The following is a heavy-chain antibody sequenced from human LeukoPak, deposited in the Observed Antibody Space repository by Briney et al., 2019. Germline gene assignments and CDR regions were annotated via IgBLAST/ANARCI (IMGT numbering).Heavy chain of an antibody. CDR2: IYSGGST. J-gene: IGHJ4*02. V-gene: IGHV3-66*01. CDR1: GFTVSSNY. CDR3: ARVWYCSGGSCYSNYFDY. D-gene: IGHD2-15*01. Sequence: PGGSLRLSCAASGFTVSSNYMSWVRQAPGKGLDWVSVIYSGGSTYYADSVKGRFTISRDNSKNTLYLQMNSLRAEDTAVYYCARVWYCSGGSCYSNYFDYWGQGTLVTVSS.